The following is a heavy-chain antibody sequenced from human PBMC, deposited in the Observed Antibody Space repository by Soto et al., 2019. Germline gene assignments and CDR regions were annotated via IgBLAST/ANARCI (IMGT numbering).Heavy chain of an antibody. V-gene: IGHV4-30-2*01. CDR3: ATHRDYGILTS. J-gene: IGHJ5*01. CDR1: GGSISSGDFS. Sequence: QLQLQESGSGLVKPSQTLSLSCTVSGGSISSGDFSWSWVRQPPGRGLEWIGYIYHRGSTFYSPSLKSRVNISIDRSTNQFSLRLSSVTAADPAVYSCATHRDYGILTSWGQGTLVTVSS. CDR2: IYHRGST. D-gene: IGHD4-17*01.